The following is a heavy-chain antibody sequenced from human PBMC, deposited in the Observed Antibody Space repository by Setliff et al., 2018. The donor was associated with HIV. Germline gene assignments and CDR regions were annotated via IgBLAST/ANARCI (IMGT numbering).Heavy chain of an antibody. CDR2: FDPEDGET. V-gene: IGHV1-24*01. D-gene: IGHD2-15*01. CDR1: GYTLTELS. CDR3: ARDPPCSGGSCYPRDYYYYMDV. J-gene: IGHJ6*03. Sequence: ASVKVSCKVSGYTLTELSMHWVRQAPGKGLEWMGGFDPEDGETIYAQKFQGRVTITTDESTSTAYMELRSLRSDDTAVYYCARDPPCSGGSCYPRDYYYYMDVWGKGTTVTVSS.